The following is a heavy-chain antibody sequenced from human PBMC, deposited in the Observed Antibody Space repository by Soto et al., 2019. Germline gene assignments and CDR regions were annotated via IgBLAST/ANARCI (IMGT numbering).Heavy chain of an antibody. Sequence: QEQLQQWGAGLLKPSETLSLTCAVYGGFVSSGNYYWSWIRQPPGKGLEWIGEMSHSGGTHFNPSLKSRVTISVDPSKNQFAPNMCSVTAADTALYYCARVERGTATTVVDAFDIWGPGTKVTVSS. CDR1: GGFVSSGNYY. CDR2: MSHSGGT. J-gene: IGHJ3*02. D-gene: IGHD1-1*01. CDR3: ARVERGTATTVVDAFDI. V-gene: IGHV4-34*01.